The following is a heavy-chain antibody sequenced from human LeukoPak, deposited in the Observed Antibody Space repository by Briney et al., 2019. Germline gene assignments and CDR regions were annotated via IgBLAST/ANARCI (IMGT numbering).Heavy chain of an antibody. D-gene: IGHD3-22*01. CDR3: AKDRPNYYGTNGQYYRRDGDC. J-gene: IGHJ4*02. Sequence: PGGSLRLSCVASGFTFSSYAMSWVRQAAGKGLEWVSSTSSSGETTYYADSVKGRFTISRDNSRNTLYLQMNSLRAEDTAVYYCAKDRPNYYGTNGQYYRRDGDCCGQGTLVTVSS. CDR1: GFTFSSYA. V-gene: IGHV3-23*01. CDR2: TSSSGETT.